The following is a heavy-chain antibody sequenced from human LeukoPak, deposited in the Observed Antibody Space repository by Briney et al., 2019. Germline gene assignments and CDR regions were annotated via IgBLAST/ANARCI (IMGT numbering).Heavy chain of an antibody. V-gene: IGHV1-69*01. CDR3: ARYGDSSGYYNFDYFDY. CDR1: GGTFSSYA. Sequence: SVKVSCRASGGTFSSYAISWVRQAPGQGLEWMGGIIPIFGTANYAQKFQGRVTITADESTSTAYMELSSLRSEDTAVYYCARYGDSSGYYNFDYFDYWGQGTLVTVSS. CDR2: IIPIFGTA. D-gene: IGHD3-22*01. J-gene: IGHJ4*02.